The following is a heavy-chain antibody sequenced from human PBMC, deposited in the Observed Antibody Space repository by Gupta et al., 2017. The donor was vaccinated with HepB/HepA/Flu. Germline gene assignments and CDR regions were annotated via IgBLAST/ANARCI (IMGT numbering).Heavy chain of an antibody. V-gene: IGHV3-23*01. CDR1: GFTFNNFA. CDR3: AKDIPDHISDYDDYTGMDV. CDR2: ITGSTGET. D-gene: IGHD2-21*01. Sequence: EVQLLESGGGVVQPGGSLRLSCRASGFTFNNFAMSWVRQAPGKGPEWVSLITGSTGETSYADSVKGRFTISRDNSRNMLFLQMNNLRAEDTALYYCAKDIPDHISDYDDYTGMDVWGQGTTVTVSS. J-gene: IGHJ6*02.